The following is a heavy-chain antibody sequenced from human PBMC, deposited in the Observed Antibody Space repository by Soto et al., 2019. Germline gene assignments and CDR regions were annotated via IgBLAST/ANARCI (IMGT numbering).Heavy chain of an antibody. J-gene: IGHJ4*02. V-gene: IGHV3-48*01. CDR1: GFTFSSYS. CDR3: ARDTNWGFDS. Sequence: PGGSLRLSCAASGFTFSSYSMNWVRQAPGKGLEWVSYIRGSSITSYADSVKGRFTISRDDANNSLYLQLNSLRVEDTAVYYCARDTNWGFDSWGQGTLVTVSS. D-gene: IGHD7-27*01. CDR2: IRGSSIT.